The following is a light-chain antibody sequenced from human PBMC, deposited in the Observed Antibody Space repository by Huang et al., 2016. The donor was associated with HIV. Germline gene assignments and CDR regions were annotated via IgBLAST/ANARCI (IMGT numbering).Light chain of an antibody. CDR2: AAS. J-gene: IGKJ4*01. V-gene: IGKV1-12*02. CDR1: QPISNW. Sequence: DIQMTQSPSSVAASVGDRVTITCRASQPISNWLAWYQQRPGKAPKLLIYAASTLQSGVPSKFSGSGSGTNFTLTISSLQPEDFAIYYCQQANSFSSLSFGGETKVEIK. CDR3: QQANSFSSLS.